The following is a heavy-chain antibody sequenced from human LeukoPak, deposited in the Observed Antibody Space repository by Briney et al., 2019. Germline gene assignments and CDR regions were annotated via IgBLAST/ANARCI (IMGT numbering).Heavy chain of an antibody. CDR1: GGSISSGDYY. D-gene: IGHD5-24*01. CDR3: ARDVPKRRWLQFGWYFDL. J-gene: IGHJ2*01. CDR2: IYYSGST. Sequence: SETLSLTCTVSGGSISSGDYYWSWIRQPPGKGLEWIGYIYYSGSTYYNPSLKSRVTISVDTSKNQFSLKLSSVTAADTAVYYCARDVPKRRWLQFGWYFDLWGRGTLVTVSS. V-gene: IGHV4-30-4*01.